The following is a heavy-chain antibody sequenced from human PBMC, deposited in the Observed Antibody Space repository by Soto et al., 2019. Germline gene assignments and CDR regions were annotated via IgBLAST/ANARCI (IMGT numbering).Heavy chain of an antibody. V-gene: IGHV3-23*01. D-gene: IGHD2-15*01. CDR2: VSSGGST. J-gene: IGHJ4*02. Sequence: PGGSLRLSFAASGFTFTNYAMGWVRQAPGKGLEWVSVVSSGGSTYYADSVTGRFTVSRDNSKNTLSLQMNSLRAEDTAVYYCAKRRGAGGHFDYWGQGALVTVSS. CDR1: GFTFTNYA. CDR3: AKRRGAGGHFDY.